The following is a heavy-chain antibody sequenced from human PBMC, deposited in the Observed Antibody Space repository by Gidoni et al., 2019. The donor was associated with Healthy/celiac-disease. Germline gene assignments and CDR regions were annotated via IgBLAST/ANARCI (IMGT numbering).Heavy chain of an antibody. CDR3: ARGGYSYGLGS. D-gene: IGHD5-18*01. V-gene: IGHV4-61*02. CDR2: IYTSGST. CDR1: FGSISSGSSY. J-gene: IGHJ5*02. Sequence: HVQLQESCPGLFTPSQTLSLPCTVSFGSISSGSSYWRWRRQPAGKGLEWIGRIYTSGSTNYNPSLKSRVTISVDTSKNKFSLKLSSVTAADTAVYYCARGGYSYGLGSWGQGTLVTVSS.